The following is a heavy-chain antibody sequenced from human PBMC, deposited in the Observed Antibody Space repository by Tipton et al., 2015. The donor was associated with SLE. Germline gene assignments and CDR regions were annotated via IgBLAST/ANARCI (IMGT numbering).Heavy chain of an antibody. CDR1: GYSFTSYW. Sequence: QSGPEVKKPGESLKISCKGSGYSFTSYWIGWVRQMPGKGLEWMGIIYPGDSYTNYSPSFQGQVTISADKSIDTAYLQWDSLRASDTAMYYCARSRYTYGYGFDYWGQGTLVTVAS. D-gene: IGHD5-18*01. CDR2: IYPGDSYT. J-gene: IGHJ4*01. CDR3: ARSRYTYGYGFDY. V-gene: IGHV5-51*01.